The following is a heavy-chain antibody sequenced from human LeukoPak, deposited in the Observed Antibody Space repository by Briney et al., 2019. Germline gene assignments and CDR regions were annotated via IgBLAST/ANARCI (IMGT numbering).Heavy chain of an antibody. J-gene: IGHJ4*02. Sequence: SETLSLTCTVSGGSISSSSYYWSWIRQPPGKGLEWIGEINHSGSTNYNPSLKSRVTISVDTSKNQFSLKLSSVTAADTAVYYCARGLGIAAAGRRFDYWGQGTLVTVSS. V-gene: IGHV4-39*07. D-gene: IGHD6-13*01. CDR2: INHSGST. CDR3: ARGLGIAAAGRRFDY. CDR1: GGSISSSSYY.